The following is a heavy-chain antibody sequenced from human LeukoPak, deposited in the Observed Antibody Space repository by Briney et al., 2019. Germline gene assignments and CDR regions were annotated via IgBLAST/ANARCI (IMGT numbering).Heavy chain of an antibody. V-gene: IGHV3-7*03. J-gene: IGHJ3*02. CDR1: GFTFSSYS. CDR3: ARVGYDYVWGSYRSDDAFDI. D-gene: IGHD3-16*02. Sequence: GGSLRLSCAASGFTFSSYSMNWVRQAPGKGLEWVANIKQDGSEKYYVDPVKGRFTISRDNAKNSLYLQMNSLRAEDTAVYYCARVGYDYVWGSYRSDDAFDIWGQGTMVTVSS. CDR2: IKQDGSEK.